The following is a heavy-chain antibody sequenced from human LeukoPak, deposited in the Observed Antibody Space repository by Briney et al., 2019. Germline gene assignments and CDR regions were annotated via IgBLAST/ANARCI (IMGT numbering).Heavy chain of an antibody. J-gene: IGHJ3*02. D-gene: IGHD3-22*01. V-gene: IGHV4-61*02. CDR1: GGSISSGSYY. CDR3: ARGPITMIVVVNPRRGAFDI. Sequence: PSETLSLTCTVSGGSISSGSYYWSWIRQPAGKGLEWIGRIYTSGSTNYNPSLKSRVTISVDTSKNQFSLKLSSVTAADTAVYYCARGPITMIVVVNPRRGAFDIWGQGTMVTVSS. CDR2: IYTSGST.